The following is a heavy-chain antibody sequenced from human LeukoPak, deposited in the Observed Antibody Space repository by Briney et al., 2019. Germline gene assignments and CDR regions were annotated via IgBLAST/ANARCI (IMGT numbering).Heavy chain of an antibody. V-gene: IGHV3-53*01. CDR3: ARTFVSGDGYKVGYFDY. CDR1: GFTFGNSY. D-gene: IGHD5-24*01. CDR2: IYPSGNI. J-gene: IGHJ4*02. Sequence: GGSLRLSCAASGFTFGNSYMSWVRQAPGKGLEWVSLIYPSGNIYYADSVKGRFTISRDNSKNTLFLQMNSLRAEDTAIYYCARTFVSGDGYKVGYFDYWGQGTLVTVSS.